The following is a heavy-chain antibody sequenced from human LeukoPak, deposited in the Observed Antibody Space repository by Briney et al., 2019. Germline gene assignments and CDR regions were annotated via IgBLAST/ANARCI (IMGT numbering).Heavy chain of an antibody. V-gene: IGHV4-39*07. J-gene: IGHJ5*02. Sequence: KPSETLSLTCTVSGGSISGSNYYWGWIRQPPGKGLEWIGSIYYSGSTYYNPSLKSRVTISVDTSKNQFSLKLSSVTAADTAVYYCARLGVAVAGRVSWFDPWGQGTLVTVSS. D-gene: IGHD6-19*01. CDR1: GGSISGSNYY. CDR3: ARLGVAVAGRVSWFDP. CDR2: IYYSGST.